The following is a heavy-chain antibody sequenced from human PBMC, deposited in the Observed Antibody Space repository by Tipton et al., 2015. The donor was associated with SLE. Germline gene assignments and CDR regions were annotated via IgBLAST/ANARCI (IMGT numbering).Heavy chain of an antibody. CDR3: ARSMGETDAFDI. J-gene: IGHJ3*02. Sequence: TLSLTCTVSGGSISSSSYYWGWIRQPPGKGLEWIGSIYYSGSPYYNPSLKSRVTISVDTSKNQFSLKLSSVTAADTAVYYCARSMGETDAFDIWGQGTMVTVSS. V-gene: IGHV4-39*07. D-gene: IGHD3-16*01. CDR1: GGSISSSSYY. CDR2: IYYSGSP.